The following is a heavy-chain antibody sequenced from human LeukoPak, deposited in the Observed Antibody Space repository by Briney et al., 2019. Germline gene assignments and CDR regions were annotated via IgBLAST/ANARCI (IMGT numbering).Heavy chain of an antibody. CDR2: ISSSSSTR. CDR3: ARGQDYYGSGSYYSPTYYFDY. V-gene: IGHV3-48*01. J-gene: IGHJ4*02. D-gene: IGHD3-10*01. Sequence: GGSLRLSCAAYGFTFSSYSMNWVRQAPGKGLEWVSYISSSSSTRYYADSVKGRFTISRDNAKNSLYMQMNSLRAEDTAVYYRARGQDYYGSGSYYSPTYYFDYWGQGTLVTVSS. CDR1: GFTFSSYS.